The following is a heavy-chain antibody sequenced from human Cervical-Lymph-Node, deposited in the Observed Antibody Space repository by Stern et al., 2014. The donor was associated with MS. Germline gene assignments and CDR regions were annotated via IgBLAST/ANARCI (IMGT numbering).Heavy chain of an antibody. CDR3: ARRGDGYSPFWDY. V-gene: IGHV4-31*01. D-gene: IGHD5-24*01. J-gene: IGHJ4*02. CDR1: GGSISNYAYY. CDR2: IYYSGSS. Sequence: QVQLQESGPGLVKPSQTLSLTCTVSGGSISNYAYYWSWIRQHPERGLEXIVSIYYSGSSYSNPSLKSLLTMSIATSKNQFSLRLSSVTAADTAVYYCARRGDGYSPFWDYWGQGTLVTVSS.